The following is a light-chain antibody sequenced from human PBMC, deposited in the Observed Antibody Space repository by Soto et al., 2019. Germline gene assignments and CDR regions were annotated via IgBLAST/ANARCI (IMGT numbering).Light chain of an antibody. CDR2: QVS. CDR3: MQGTHWPQT. CDR1: QSLVHSDGNTY. J-gene: IGKJ1*01. V-gene: IGKV2-30*02. Sequence: VVMSQSPLSLPFTLGQLSSISCSSSQSLVHSDGNTYLSWFQQRPGQSPRRLIYQVSHRDSGVPDRFSGGGSGTDFTLKISRVEAEDVGAYYCMQGTHWPQTFGQGTKVDIK.